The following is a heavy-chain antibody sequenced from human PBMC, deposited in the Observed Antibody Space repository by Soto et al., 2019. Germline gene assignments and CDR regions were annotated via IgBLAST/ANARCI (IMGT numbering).Heavy chain of an antibody. CDR1: GDSINNGGNS. CDR3: ARGNYDSWSGFYLKYYFDY. Sequence: PSATLSLTCAVSGDSINNGGNSWIWIRQPPGKGLEGIGYIYHSGITSYSPSLKSRDPISADRSNNQFSLRLSSVTAADTAMYYCARGNYDSWSGFYLKYYFDYWGHGTLVTVSS. D-gene: IGHD3-3*01. J-gene: IGHJ4*01. CDR2: IYHSGIT. V-gene: IGHV4-30-2*01.